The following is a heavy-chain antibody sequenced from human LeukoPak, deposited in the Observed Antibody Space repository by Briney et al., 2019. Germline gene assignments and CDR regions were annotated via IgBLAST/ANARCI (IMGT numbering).Heavy chain of an antibody. CDR1: GFIFSDFY. CDR3: AGDQVSAVFDY. Sequence: GGSLRLSCAGSGFIFSDFYMNWIRQAPGKGLEWLAYISPSGSYTTYGDSVKGRFVISRGNTKNSVSLQMDSLRAEDTAVYFCAGDQVSAVFDYWGQGARVTV. V-gene: IGHV3-11*05. CDR2: ISPSGSYT. J-gene: IGHJ4*02. D-gene: IGHD5/OR15-5a*01.